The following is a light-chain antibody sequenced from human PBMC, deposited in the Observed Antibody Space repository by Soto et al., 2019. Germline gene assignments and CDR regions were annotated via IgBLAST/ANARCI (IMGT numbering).Light chain of an antibody. CDR3: QQYNTWLWT. V-gene: IGKV3-15*01. Sequence: EVVITQAPATLSVSPGERATLSCRASQSVNANLAWYQQKPGQAPRVLIHGASNRATGIPARFSGSGFGTEFILTISSLQSEDFAVYYCQQYNTWLWTFGQGTKVEI. CDR2: GAS. J-gene: IGKJ1*01. CDR1: QSVNAN.